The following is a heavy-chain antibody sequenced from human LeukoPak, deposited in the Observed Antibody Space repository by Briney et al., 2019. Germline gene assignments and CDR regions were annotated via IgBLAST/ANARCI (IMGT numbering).Heavy chain of an antibody. CDR1: GFTFSSYA. CDR2: ISYDGSNK. V-gene: IGHV3-30-3*01. D-gene: IGHD3-22*01. CDR3: ARGKTYYYDSSGDY. Sequence: GGSLRLSCAASGFTFSSYAMHWVRQAPGKGLEWVAVISYDGSNKYYADSVKGRFTISRDNSKNTLYLQMNSLRAEDTAVYYCARGKTYYYDSSGDYWGQGTLVTVSS. J-gene: IGHJ4*02.